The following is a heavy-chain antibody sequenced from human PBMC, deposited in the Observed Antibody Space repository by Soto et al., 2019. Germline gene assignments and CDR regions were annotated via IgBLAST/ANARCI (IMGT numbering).Heavy chain of an antibody. CDR2: IYYSGST. V-gene: IGHV4-59*08. D-gene: IGHD6-6*01. CDR3: ARSQGQLVPYYFEY. Sequence: SETLSLTCTVSGGSISSYYWSWIRQPPGKGLEWIGYIYYSGSTNYNPSLKSRVTISVDTSKNQFSLKLSSVTAADTAVYYCARSQGQLVPYYFEYWGQGTLVTVSS. CDR1: GGSISSYY. J-gene: IGHJ4*02.